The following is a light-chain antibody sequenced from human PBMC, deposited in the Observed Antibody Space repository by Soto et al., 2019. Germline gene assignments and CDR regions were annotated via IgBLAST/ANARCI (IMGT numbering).Light chain of an antibody. CDR2: EVN. J-gene: IGLJ3*02. Sequence: QSVLTQPASVSGSPGQSITISCTGTSSDVGAYNYVSWYQQHPGKAPKLIIYEVNNRPSGFSNRFSGSKSGNTASLTISGLQAEDGAGYYCSSYTNSGTLVFGSGTKLTVL. V-gene: IGLV2-14*01. CDR1: SSDVGAYNY. CDR3: SSYTNSGTLV.